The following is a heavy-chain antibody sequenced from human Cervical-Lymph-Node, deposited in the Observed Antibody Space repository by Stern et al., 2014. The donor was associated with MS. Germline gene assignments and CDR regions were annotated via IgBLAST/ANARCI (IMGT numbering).Heavy chain of an antibody. CDR2: ISWNSKSI. CDR1: GFTFDDHD. V-gene: IGHV3-9*01. D-gene: IGHD6-19*01. CDR3: ARLSPATGWFDF. J-gene: IGHJ4*02. Sequence: EVQLVESGGGLIQPGRSLRLSCVASGFTFDDHDMHWVRQAPGKGPEWVSGISWNSKSIGYAGSVKGRFIISRDSANNPGPLQINSLSLEARPFYFCARLSPATGWFDFWGRGAPVTVSS.